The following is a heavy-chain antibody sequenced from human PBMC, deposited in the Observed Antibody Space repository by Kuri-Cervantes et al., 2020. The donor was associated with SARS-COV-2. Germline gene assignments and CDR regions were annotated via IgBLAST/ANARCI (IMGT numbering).Heavy chain of an antibody. D-gene: IGHD1-1*01. CDR1: GFTFSSYE. J-gene: IGHJ5*02. V-gene: IGHV3-30*02. CDR2: IRYDGSNK. Sequence: GESLKISCAASGFTFSSYEMNWVRQAPGKGLEWVAFIRYDGSNKYYADSVKGRFTISRDNSKNTLYLQMNSLRAEDTAVYYCAKDWTTGTASWFDPWGQGTLVTVSS. CDR3: AKDWTTGTASWFDP.